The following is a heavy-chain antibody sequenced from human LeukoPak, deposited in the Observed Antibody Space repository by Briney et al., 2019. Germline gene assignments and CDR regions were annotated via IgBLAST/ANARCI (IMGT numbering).Heavy chain of an antibody. V-gene: IGHV3-23*01. Sequence: GGSLRLSCAASGFTFSDYYMSWIRQAPGKGLEWVSAISITGDSVHNVDSVKGRFSISRDNSKNTLYLHMNSLRAEDTAVYYCAKDGEDSGWPRGYMDVWGKGTTVTVSS. CDR1: GFTFSDYY. CDR2: ISITGDSV. J-gene: IGHJ6*03. D-gene: IGHD6-19*01. CDR3: AKDGEDSGWPRGYMDV.